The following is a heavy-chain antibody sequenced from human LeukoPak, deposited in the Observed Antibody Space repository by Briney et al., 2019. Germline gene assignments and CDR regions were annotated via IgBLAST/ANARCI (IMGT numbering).Heavy chain of an antibody. D-gene: IGHD2-15*01. CDR2: IRYDGNTK. CDR1: GFTFNSNG. J-gene: IGHJ5*02. V-gene: IGHV3-30*02. Sequence: GGSLRLSCAASGFTFNSNGMHWVRQAPGKGLEWVAFIRYDGNTKYYADSVKGRFTISRDNSKNTLYLQMNSLRAEDTAVYYCARDRSGGPFDPWGQGTLVTVSS. CDR3: ARDRSGGPFDP.